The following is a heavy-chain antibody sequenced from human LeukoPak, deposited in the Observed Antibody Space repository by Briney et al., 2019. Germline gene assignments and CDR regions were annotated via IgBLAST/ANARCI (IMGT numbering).Heavy chain of an antibody. Sequence: GGSLRLSCAASGFTVSGNYMSWVRQAPGKRLEWVSLIYSAGTTYYADSVKGRFTISRDNARNSLYLQMDSLRAEDTAVYYCARDTTYCGSGCYSLTDYWGQGTLVSVSS. CDR2: IYSAGTT. D-gene: IGHD2-21*02. CDR3: ARDTTYCGSGCYSLTDY. J-gene: IGHJ4*02. CDR1: GFTVSGNY. V-gene: IGHV3-53*01.